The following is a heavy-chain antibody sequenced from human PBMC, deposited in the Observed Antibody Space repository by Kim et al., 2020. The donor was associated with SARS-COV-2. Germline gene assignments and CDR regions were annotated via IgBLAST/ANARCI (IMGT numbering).Heavy chain of an antibody. CDR3: ARGKGQLERHYYYYGMYV. CDR2: IYSGGST. J-gene: IGHJ6*02. Sequence: GGSLRLSCAASGFTVSSNYMSWVRQAPGKGLEWVSVIYSGGSTYYADSVQGRFTIARDNSKNTLYLQMNSLRAEDTAVYYCARGKGQLERHYYYYGMYVWGQGTTVTISS. CDR1: GFTVSSNY. D-gene: IGHD1-1*01. V-gene: IGHV3-53*01.